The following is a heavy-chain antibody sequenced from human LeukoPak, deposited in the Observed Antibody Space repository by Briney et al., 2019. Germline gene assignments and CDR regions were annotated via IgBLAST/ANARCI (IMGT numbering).Heavy chain of an antibody. CDR2: ITTSSSYT. Sequence: GGSLRLSCAASGFTFSDYYMSWIRQAPGKGLEWLSYITTSSSYTNYADSVKGRFTISRDNAKNSLYLQTNSLRAEDTAVYYCARSFSGFSFDCWGQGTLVTVSS. J-gene: IGHJ4*02. V-gene: IGHV3-11*03. D-gene: IGHD5-12*01. CDR3: ARSFSGFSFDC. CDR1: GFTFSDYY.